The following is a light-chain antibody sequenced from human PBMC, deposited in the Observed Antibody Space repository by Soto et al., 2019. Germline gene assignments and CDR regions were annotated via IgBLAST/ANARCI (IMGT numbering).Light chain of an antibody. CDR2: DAS. Sequence: EIVLTQSPATLSLSPGERATLSCRASQSVSSYLAWYQQKPGQAPRLLIYDASNRATGIPARFSGSGSGTDSTPTISSLEPEDFAVYYCQQRSNWPITFGQGTRLEIK. J-gene: IGKJ5*01. CDR1: QSVSSY. V-gene: IGKV3-11*01. CDR3: QQRSNWPIT.